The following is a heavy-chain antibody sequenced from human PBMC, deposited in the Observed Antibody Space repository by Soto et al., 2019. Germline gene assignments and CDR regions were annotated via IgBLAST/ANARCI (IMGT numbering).Heavy chain of an antibody. CDR1: GFTFSSYG. V-gene: IGHV3-33*01. CDR2: IWYDGRNK. J-gene: IGHJ4*02. CDR3: ARDLDYYGSGSSAFDY. D-gene: IGHD3-10*01. Sequence: ESGGGVVQPGRSLRLSCAASGFTFSSYGMHWVRQAPGKGLEWVAVIWYDGRNKYYADSVKGRFTISRDNSKNTLYLQMNSLRAEDTAVYYCARDLDYYGSGSSAFDYWGQGTLVTVSS.